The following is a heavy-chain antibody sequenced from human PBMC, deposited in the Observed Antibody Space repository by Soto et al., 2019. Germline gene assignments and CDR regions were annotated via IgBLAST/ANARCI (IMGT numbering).Heavy chain of an antibody. V-gene: IGHV1-2*02. CDR3: ARIGSGGHYDFWSGYYGGNWFDP. D-gene: IGHD3-3*01. J-gene: IGHJ5*02. CDR2: INTNSGGT. CDR1: GYTFTGYY. Sequence: ASVKVSCKASGYTFTGYYMHWVRQAPGQGLEWMGWINTNSGGTNYAQKFQGRVTMTRDTSISTAYMELSRLRSDDTAVYYCARIGSGGHYDFWSGYYGGNWFDPWGQGTLVTVSS.